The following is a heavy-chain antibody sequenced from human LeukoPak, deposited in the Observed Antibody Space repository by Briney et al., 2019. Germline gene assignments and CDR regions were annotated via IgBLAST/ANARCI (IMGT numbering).Heavy chain of an antibody. CDR3: TRDLGV. D-gene: IGHD7-27*01. Sequence: GGSLRLSCLASGFTFDTYWMHWVRQAPREGLVWVSHIKSDGSFTSYADSVKGRFTISRDNAKKTLYLQMNSLRADDTAMYYCTRDLGVWGQGTTVTVTS. CDR2: IKSDGSFT. CDR1: GFTFDTYW. J-gene: IGHJ6*02. V-gene: IGHV3-74*01.